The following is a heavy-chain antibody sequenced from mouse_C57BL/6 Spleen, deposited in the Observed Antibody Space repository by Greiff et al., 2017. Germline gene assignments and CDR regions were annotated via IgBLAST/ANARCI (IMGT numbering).Heavy chain of an antibody. Sequence: VHLVESGAELVKPGASVKMSCKASGYTFTTYPIEWMKQNHGKSLEWIGNFHPYNDDTKYNEKFKGKATLTVEKSSSTVYLELSRLTSDDSAVYYCARRGRYGSSLGYFDVWGTGTTVTVSS. CDR2: FHPYNDDT. CDR1: GYTFTTYP. J-gene: IGHJ1*03. D-gene: IGHD1-1*01. CDR3: ARRGRYGSSLGYFDV. V-gene: IGHV1-47*01.